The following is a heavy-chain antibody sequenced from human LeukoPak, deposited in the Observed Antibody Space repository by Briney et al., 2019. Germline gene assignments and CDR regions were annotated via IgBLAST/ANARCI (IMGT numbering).Heavy chain of an antibody. J-gene: IGHJ6*02. CDR1: GFTFSSYG. V-gene: IGHV3-33*01. D-gene: IGHD3-3*01. Sequence: PGGSLRLSCAASGFTFSSYGMHWVRQAPGKGLEWVAVIWYDGSNKYYADSVKGRFTISRDNSKNTLYLQMNSLRAEDTAVYYCACRPQSTIFGVVMRYYYGMDVWGQGTTVTVSS. CDR2: IWYDGSNK. CDR3: ACRPQSTIFGVVMRYYYGMDV.